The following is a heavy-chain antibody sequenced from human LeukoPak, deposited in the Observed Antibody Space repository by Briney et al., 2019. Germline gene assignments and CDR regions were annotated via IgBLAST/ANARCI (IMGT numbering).Heavy chain of an antibody. J-gene: IGHJ3*02. D-gene: IGHD3-3*01. CDR2: IYYSGRT. CDR3: ARDGRFLEWLLYHDAFDI. CDR1: GGSISSSSYY. V-gene: IGHV4-39*07. Sequence: KPSETLSLTCTVSGGSISSSSYYWGWLRQPPGKGLERIGSIYYSGRTYYNPSLKSRVTISVDTSKHQFSLKLSSVTAADTAVYYCARDGRFLEWLLYHDAFDIWGQGTMVSVSS.